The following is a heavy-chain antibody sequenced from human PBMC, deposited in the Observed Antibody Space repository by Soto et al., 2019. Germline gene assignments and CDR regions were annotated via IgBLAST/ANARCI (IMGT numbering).Heavy chain of an antibody. CDR1: GFTFSSYA. V-gene: IGHV3-23*01. Sequence: PGGSLRLSCAASGFTFSSYAMSWVRQAPGKGLEWVSAISGSGGSTYYADSVKGRFTISRDNSKNTLYLQMNSLRAEDTAVYYCAKGRGYYDSSGYYSAGAFDIWGQGTMVTV. D-gene: IGHD3-22*01. J-gene: IGHJ3*02. CDR3: AKGRGYYDSSGYYSAGAFDI. CDR2: ISGSGGST.